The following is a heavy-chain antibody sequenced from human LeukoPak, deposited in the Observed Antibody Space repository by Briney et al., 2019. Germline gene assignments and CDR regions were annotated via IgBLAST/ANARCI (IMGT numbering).Heavy chain of an antibody. CDR3: ARGLGDEERHYGYYYMDV. Sequence: PSENLSLTCTVSGDSVSGYYGSWIRQPPGKGLEWIGYFYTSANTNYNPSLKSRVTMSVDTSKNQFSLKLTSVTAADTAVYYCARGLGDEERHYGYYYMDVWGKGTTVTVSS. D-gene: IGHD3-10*01. V-gene: IGHV4-4*09. J-gene: IGHJ6*03. CDR2: FYTSANT. CDR1: GDSVSGYY.